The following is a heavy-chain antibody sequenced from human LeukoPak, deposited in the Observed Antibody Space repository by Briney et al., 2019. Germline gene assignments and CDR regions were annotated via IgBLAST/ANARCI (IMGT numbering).Heavy chain of an antibody. CDR2: IRFDGNNK. D-gene: IGHD1-14*01. CDR1: GFTFDDYA. CDR3: AKFHTGPFDY. V-gene: IGHV3-30*02. J-gene: IGHJ4*02. Sequence: PGGSLRLSCAASGFTFDDYAMHWVRQAPGKGLEWMAFIRFDGNNKYYADSVKGRFTISRDSSKNTLYLQMNSLRVEDTAVYYCAKFHTGPFDYWGQGTLVTVSS.